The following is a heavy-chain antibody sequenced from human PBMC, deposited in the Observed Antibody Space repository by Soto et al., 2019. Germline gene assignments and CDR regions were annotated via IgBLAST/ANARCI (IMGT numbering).Heavy chain of an antibody. CDR2: IYPGDSDT. D-gene: IGHD5-12*01. CDR1: GYSFTSYW. CDR3: ARPSNVDIVATIAFDI. V-gene: IGHV5-51*01. J-gene: IGHJ3*02. Sequence: GKSLKISCKGSGYSFTSYWIGWVSQMPGKGLEWMGIIYPGDSDTRYSPSFQGQVTISADKSISTAYLQWSSLKASDTAMYYCARPSNVDIVATIAFDIGGQGRMGTV.